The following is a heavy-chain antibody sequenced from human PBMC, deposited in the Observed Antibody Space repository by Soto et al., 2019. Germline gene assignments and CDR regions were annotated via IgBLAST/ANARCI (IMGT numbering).Heavy chain of an antibody. CDR1: GFTFSSYA. Sequence: GGSLRLSCAGSGFTFSSYAMSWVRQAPGMGLEWVATISGSGGTTYSADSVKGRFTISRDNSKNSLYLQMNSLRAEDTAVYYCAKHETSLDFYYYYGVDVWGQGTTVTVSS. V-gene: IGHV3-23*01. J-gene: IGHJ6*02. CDR3: AKHETSLDFYYYYGVDV. CDR2: ISGSGGTT. D-gene: IGHD2-2*01.